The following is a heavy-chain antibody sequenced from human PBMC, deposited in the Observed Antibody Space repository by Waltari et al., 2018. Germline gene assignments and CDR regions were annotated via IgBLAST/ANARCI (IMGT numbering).Heavy chain of an antibody. V-gene: IGHV3-33*08. CDR2: IWYDGSNK. CDR3: AREIRKHCNWHDAFDI. CDR1: GFTFSSYG. J-gene: IGHJ3*02. D-gene: IGHD1-20*01. Sequence: QVQLVESGGGVVQPGRSLRLSCAASGFTFSSYGMHWVRQAPGKGLEWVAVIWYDGSNKNYAASVNGRFTISRDNSKNTLYLQMNSLRAEDTAMYYCAREIRKHCNWHDAFDIWGQGTMVTVSS.